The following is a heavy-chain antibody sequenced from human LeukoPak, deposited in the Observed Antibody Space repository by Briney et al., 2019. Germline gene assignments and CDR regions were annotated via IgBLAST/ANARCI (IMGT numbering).Heavy chain of an antibody. CDR3: ARESSGNYYNPLGYMDV. Sequence: PSETLALTCTVSGGSISIYYWNWIRQPAGKGREGIGRIFTSGITNYDPSRKSRVTMSVDTSKNQFSLNLSSVTAADTAVYYCARESSGNYYNPLGYMDVWGKGTTVTVSS. V-gene: IGHV4-4*07. CDR1: GGSISIYY. J-gene: IGHJ6*03. CDR2: IFTSGIT. D-gene: IGHD3-10*01.